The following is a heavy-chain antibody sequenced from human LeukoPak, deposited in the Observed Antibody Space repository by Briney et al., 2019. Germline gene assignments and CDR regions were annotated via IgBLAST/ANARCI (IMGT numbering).Heavy chain of an antibody. V-gene: IGHV3-23*01. Sequence: GGSLRLSCEASGFTFRNYAMSWVRQAPGRGLEWVSAICKSGGSTFYADSVRGRFTISRDNSRNTLYLQMNSLRAEDTAVYYCANDGAYYDSNTDAFDIWGQGTVVTVSS. CDR1: GFTFRNYA. J-gene: IGHJ3*02. CDR3: ANDGAYYDSNTDAFDI. CDR2: ICKSGGST. D-gene: IGHD3-22*01.